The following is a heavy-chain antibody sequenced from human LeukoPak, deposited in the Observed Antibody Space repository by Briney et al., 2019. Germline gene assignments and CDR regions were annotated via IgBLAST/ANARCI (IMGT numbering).Heavy chain of an antibody. Sequence: PGGSLRLSCAASGFIFDDYAMHWVRQAPGKGLEWVSGISWNSDNIGYADSVKGRFTISRDNAKNSLYLQMNSLRAEDTALYYCAKDLGPYGFDAFDIWGQGTMVTVSS. J-gene: IGHJ3*02. CDR1: GFIFDDYA. CDR3: AKDLGPYGFDAFDI. V-gene: IGHV3-9*01. D-gene: IGHD3-10*01. CDR2: ISWNSDNI.